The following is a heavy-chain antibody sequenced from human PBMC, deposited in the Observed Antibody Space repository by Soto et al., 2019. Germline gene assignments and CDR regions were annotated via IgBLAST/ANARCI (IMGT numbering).Heavy chain of an antibody. D-gene: IGHD3-10*01. J-gene: IGHJ4*02. CDR3: ARGPPSPWFYFDY. CDR1: GASISSGDYY. Sequence: QVQLQESGPGLVKPSQTLSLACSVSGASISSGDYYWSWIRQHPGKGLEWIGYIYYNGGTYYNPSLKSLVSISVDTSKDQFFLELASVTAADTAVYYCARGPPSPWFYFDYWGQGTLVIVTS. V-gene: IGHV4-31*01. CDR2: IYYNGGT.